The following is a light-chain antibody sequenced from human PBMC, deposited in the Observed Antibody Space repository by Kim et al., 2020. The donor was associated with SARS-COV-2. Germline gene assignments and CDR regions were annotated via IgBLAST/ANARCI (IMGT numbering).Light chain of an antibody. J-gene: IGKJ1*01. CDR3: QQYGDSKI. CDR2: GAS. V-gene: IGKV3-20*01. CDR1: QSVVSNY. Sequence: LSPGERATLSCGASQSVVSNYLAWYQQKPGQAPRLLIYGASSRATGIPDRFSGSGSGTDFTLTINRLEPEDFAVYYCQQYGDSKIFGQGTKVDIK.